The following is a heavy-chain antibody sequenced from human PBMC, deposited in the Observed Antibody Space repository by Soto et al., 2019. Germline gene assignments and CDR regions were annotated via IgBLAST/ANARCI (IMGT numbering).Heavy chain of an antibody. CDR2: ITGSGENT. D-gene: IGHD1-26*01. CDR3: AKVSLGATAITDFYYYGMDV. J-gene: IGHJ6*02. Sequence: GGSLRLSCAASGFTFDNYAMNWVRQAPGKGLEWVSGITGSGENTYYADSVKGRFTISRDNSKNTLYVQLNSLRVEDTAIYYCAKVSLGATAITDFYYYGMDVWGQGTMVTVSS. CDR1: GFTFDNYA. V-gene: IGHV3-23*01.